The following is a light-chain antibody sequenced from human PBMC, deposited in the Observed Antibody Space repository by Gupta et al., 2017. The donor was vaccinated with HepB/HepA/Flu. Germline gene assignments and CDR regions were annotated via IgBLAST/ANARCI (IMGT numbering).Light chain of an antibody. Sequence: SYDLPQPPSVSVSPGQTASITCSGDKLGNTYACWYQQKPGQSPVLVIYQDTKRPSGIPERFSGSNSGNTATLTISGTQAMDEADYYCQAWDSSTYVAFGGGSKLTVL. CDR1: KLGNTY. CDR3: QAWDSSTYVA. V-gene: IGLV3-1*01. J-gene: IGLJ2*01. CDR2: QDT.